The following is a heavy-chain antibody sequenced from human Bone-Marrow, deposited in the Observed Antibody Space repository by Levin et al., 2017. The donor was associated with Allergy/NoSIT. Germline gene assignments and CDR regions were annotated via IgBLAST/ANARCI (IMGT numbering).Heavy chain of an antibody. CDR1: GFPFRSFA. J-gene: IGHJ3*02. V-gene: IGHV3-33*01. D-gene: IGHD1-20*01. CDR2: SWYDGTTE. Sequence: GGSLRLSCAASGFPFRSFALHWVRQAPGKGLEWVAVSWYDGTTENYADSVKGRFTVSRDNSKNRLYLQMNSLRAEDTAVYYCARGYNWNDVDDDAFDIWGQGTMVTVSS. CDR3: ARGYNWNDVDDDAFDI.